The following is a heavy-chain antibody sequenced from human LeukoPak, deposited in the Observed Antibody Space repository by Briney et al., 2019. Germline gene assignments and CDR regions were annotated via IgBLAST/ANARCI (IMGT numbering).Heavy chain of an antibody. J-gene: IGHJ4*02. CDR3: ARESKGRSKIDY. D-gene: IGHD4-17*01. CDR1: GFTFSGDW. V-gene: IGHV3-7*01. CDR2: IKKDGSEK. Sequence: PGGSLRLSCAASGFTFSGDWMSWVRQAPGKGLEWVANIKKDGSEKYNVDSVKGRFTISRDNANNSLYLQMNSLRAEDTAVYYCARESKGRSKIDYWGQGTLVTVSS.